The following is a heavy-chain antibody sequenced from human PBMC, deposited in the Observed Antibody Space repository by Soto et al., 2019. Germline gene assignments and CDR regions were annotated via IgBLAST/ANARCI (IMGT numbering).Heavy chain of an antibody. D-gene: IGHD3-22*01. CDR1: GFTFSSYA. V-gene: IGHV3-23*01. Sequence: GGSLRLSCAASGFTFSSYAVSWVRQAPGKGPEWISSISGSGSTIYYADSVKGRFTISRDNFKNTLYLQMSSLRAEDTAVYYCAKVFYYCDSSGYYYFDYWGQGTLVTVSS. CDR2: ISGSGSTI. CDR3: AKVFYYCDSSGYYYFDY. J-gene: IGHJ4*02.